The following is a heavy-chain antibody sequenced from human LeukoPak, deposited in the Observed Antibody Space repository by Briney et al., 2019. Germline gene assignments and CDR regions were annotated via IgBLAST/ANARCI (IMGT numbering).Heavy chain of an antibody. D-gene: IGHD2-15*01. V-gene: IGHV1-69*13. Sequence: SVKVSCKASGGTFSSYAISWVRQAPGQGLEWMGGITPNFGTANYAQKFQGRVTITADESTSTAYMELRSLRSEDTAVYFCARRWVVDRAYYYYMDVWGKGTTVTISS. CDR2: ITPNFGTA. J-gene: IGHJ6*03. CDR3: ARRWVVDRAYYYYMDV. CDR1: GGTFSSYA.